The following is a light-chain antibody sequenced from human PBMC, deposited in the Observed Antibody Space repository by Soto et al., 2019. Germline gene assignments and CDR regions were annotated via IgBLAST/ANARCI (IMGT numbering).Light chain of an antibody. CDR1: RSVSTS. Sequence: DIQMTQSPSSLSASVGDRVTITCRASRSVSTSLAWYQKKPGKAPKLLIYDASSLESGVPSRFSGSGSGTEFTLTISSLQPDDFATYYCQQYNSYSQYTFGQGTKVDI. CDR2: DAS. CDR3: QQYNSYSQYT. J-gene: IGKJ2*01. V-gene: IGKV1-5*01.